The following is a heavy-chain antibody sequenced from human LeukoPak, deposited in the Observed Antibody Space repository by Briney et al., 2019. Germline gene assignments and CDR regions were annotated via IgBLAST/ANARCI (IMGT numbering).Heavy chain of an antibody. CDR1: GFTFDDYA. CDR2: ISWNSGSI. CDR3: AKTPYCGGDCYPYYFGY. Sequence: GGSLRLSCAASGFTFDDYAMHWVRQAPGKGLEWVSGISWNSGSIGYADSVKGRFTISRDNAKNSLYLQMNSLRAEDTALYYCAKTPYCGGDCYPYYFGYWGQGTLVTVSS. J-gene: IGHJ4*02. D-gene: IGHD2-21*02. V-gene: IGHV3-9*01.